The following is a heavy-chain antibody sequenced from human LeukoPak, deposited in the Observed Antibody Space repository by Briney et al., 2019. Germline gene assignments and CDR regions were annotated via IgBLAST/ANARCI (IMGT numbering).Heavy chain of an antibody. V-gene: IGHV4-4*02. CDR3: AAVASLTSIDY. Sequence: SETLSLTCAVSGGSINNSNWWTWVRQPPGKGLEWIGEIYHSGSTNYNPSLKSRVTISVDKSKNRFSLNLSSVTAADTAVYFCAAVASLTSIDYWGQGTLVTVSS. CDR1: GGSINNSNW. D-gene: IGHD2-15*01. CDR2: IYHSGST. J-gene: IGHJ4*02.